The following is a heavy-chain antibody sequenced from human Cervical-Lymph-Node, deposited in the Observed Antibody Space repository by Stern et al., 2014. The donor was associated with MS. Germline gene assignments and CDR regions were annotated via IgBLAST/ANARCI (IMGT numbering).Heavy chain of an antibody. Sequence: EVQLEESGGDLVQPGGSLRLSCAASGFTFRTDSMNWVRQAPGKGLEWVAYIGSDSFTIYYADSVKGRFTISRDNAKNSLYLQMNSLRAEDTAIYYCASLTTVKYYWGQGTLVTVSS. J-gene: IGHJ4*02. CDR2: IGSDSFTI. CDR3: ASLTTVKYY. CDR1: GFTFRTDS. D-gene: IGHD4-17*01. V-gene: IGHV3-48*01.